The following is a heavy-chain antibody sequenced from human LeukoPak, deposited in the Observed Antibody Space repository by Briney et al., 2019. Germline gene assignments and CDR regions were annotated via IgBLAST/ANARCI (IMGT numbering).Heavy chain of an antibody. CDR2: ISSSGSTI. V-gene: IGHV3-48*03. J-gene: IGHJ4*02. Sequence: GGSLRLSCAASGFIFSTYEMNWVRQAPGKGLEWVSYISSSGSTIYYADSVKGRFTISRDNAKNSLYLQMNSLGAEDTAIYYCARDGDLTPAVPFDYWGQGTLVTVSS. CDR1: GFIFSTYE. D-gene: IGHD6-25*01. CDR3: ARDGDLTPAVPFDY.